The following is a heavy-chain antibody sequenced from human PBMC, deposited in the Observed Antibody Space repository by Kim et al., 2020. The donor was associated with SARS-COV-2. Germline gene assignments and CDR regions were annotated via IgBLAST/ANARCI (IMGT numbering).Heavy chain of an antibody. Sequence: SETLSLTCTVSGGSISSSSYYWGWIRQPPGKGLEWIGSIYYSGSTYYNPSLKSRVTISVDTSKNQFSLKLSSVTAADTAVYYCARDQVVPAAMRGGYYYYYYGMDVWGQGTTVTVSS. J-gene: IGHJ6*02. CDR2: IYYSGST. CDR3: ARDQVVPAAMRGGYYYYYYGMDV. V-gene: IGHV4-39*07. D-gene: IGHD2-2*01. CDR1: GGSISSSSYY.